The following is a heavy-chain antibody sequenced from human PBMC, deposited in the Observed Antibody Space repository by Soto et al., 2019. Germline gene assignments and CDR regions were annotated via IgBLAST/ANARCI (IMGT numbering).Heavy chain of an antibody. Sequence: GESLKISCAASGFTFSSYAMSWVRQAPGKGLEWVSAISGSGGSTYYADSVKGRFTISRDNSKNTLYLQMNSLRAEDTAVYYCAKAEDGYDWFDYWGQGTLVTVSS. CDR1: GFTFSSYA. V-gene: IGHV3-23*01. CDR2: ISGSGGST. J-gene: IGHJ4*02. D-gene: IGHD5-12*01. CDR3: AKAEDGYDWFDY.